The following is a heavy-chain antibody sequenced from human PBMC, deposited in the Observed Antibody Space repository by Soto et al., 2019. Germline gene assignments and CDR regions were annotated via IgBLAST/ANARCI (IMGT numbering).Heavy chain of an antibody. CDR2: ITPSGGST. CDR3: AGGGQLAIDY. D-gene: IGHD6-6*01. Sequence: QVQLVQSGAEVKKPGASVKVSCKASGYTFTSYYMHWVRQAPGQGLEWMGLITPSGGSTSYAQKFQGGVTMTRDTSTTTVYMELSSLRSEDTARYYCAGGGQLAIDYWGQGTLVTVSS. CDR1: GYTFTSYY. V-gene: IGHV1-46*01. J-gene: IGHJ4*02.